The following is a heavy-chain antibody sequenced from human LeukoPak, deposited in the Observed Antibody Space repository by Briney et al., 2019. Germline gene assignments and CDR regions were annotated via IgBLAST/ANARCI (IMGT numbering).Heavy chain of an antibody. D-gene: IGHD2-15*01. V-gene: IGHV3-23*01. J-gene: IGHJ6*03. Sequence: GGSLRLSCAASGFTFSSYAMSWVRQAPGKGLEWVSAISGSGGSTYYADSVKGRLTISRDNSKNTLYLQMNSLRAEDTAVYYCAKGLSATPYYYYYMDVWGKGTTVTVSS. CDR3: AKGLSATPYYYYYMDV. CDR2: ISGSGGST. CDR1: GFTFSSYA.